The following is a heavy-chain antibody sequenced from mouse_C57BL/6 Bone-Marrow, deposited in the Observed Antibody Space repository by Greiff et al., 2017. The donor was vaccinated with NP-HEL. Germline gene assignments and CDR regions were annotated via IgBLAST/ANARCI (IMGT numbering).Heavy chain of an antibody. J-gene: IGHJ2*01. CDR2: KEGEEGEK. CDR3: AFLLDY. Sequence: VQLQQSGAELVKPGASVKLSCTASGFNIKDYYMHWVKQRTEQGMEWRGRKEGEEGEKKEGRKGQGKATITADTSSNTAYLQLSSLTSEDTAVYYCAFLLDYWGQGTTLTVSS. V-gene: IGHV14-2*01. D-gene: IGHD2-1*01. CDR1: GFNIKDYY.